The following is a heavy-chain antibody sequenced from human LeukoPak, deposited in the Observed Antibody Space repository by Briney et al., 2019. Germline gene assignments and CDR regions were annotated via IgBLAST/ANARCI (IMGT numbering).Heavy chain of an antibody. J-gene: IGHJ4*02. D-gene: IGHD2-15*01. V-gene: IGHV4-39*07. Sequence: SETLSLTCSVSGGSISSYSHYWGWIRQSPGKGLEWIGSIYYSGTTFYNSSLKSRVTISVDTSKNQFSLKLSSVTAADTAVYYCASLAATRYCSGGSCGYWGQGTLVTVSS. CDR2: IYYSGTT. CDR1: GGSISSYSHY. CDR3: ASLAATRYCSGGSCGY.